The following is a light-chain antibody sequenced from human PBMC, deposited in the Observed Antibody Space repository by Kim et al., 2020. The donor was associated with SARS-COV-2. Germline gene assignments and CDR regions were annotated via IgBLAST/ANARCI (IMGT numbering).Light chain of an antibody. Sequence: SASVGEQVTISCRASTSVSTWLAWYQQKPGKAPQLLIHGAATLENGVPSRFSGSGSGTELTLTISSLQPDDFATYYCQQYHTYPVTFGGGTKLEI. J-gene: IGKJ4*01. V-gene: IGKV1-5*01. CDR3: QQYHTYPVT. CDR2: GAA. CDR1: TSVSTW.